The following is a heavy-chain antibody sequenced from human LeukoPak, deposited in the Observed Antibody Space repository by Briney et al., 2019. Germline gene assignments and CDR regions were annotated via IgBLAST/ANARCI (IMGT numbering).Heavy chain of an antibody. J-gene: IGHJ4*02. CDR3: AKDLYLRGYYGYFDY. D-gene: IGHD1-26*01. CDR2: ISDHGGST. V-gene: IGHV3-23*01. CDR1: GFTFSNYG. Sequence: GGSLRLSCAGSGFTFSNYGMSWVRQAPGKGLEWVSAISDHGGSTYYADSVKGRFTISRDNSKNTLYLQMNSLRAEDTAVYYCAKDLYLRGYYGYFDYWGQGTLVTVSS.